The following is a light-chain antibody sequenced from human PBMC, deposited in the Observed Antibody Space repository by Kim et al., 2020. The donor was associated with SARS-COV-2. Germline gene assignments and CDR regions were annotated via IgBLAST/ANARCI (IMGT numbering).Light chain of an antibody. CDR3: SSYTSSSTLEV. Sequence: SITICCTGSSSDVGGYNYVSWYQQHPGKAPKLMIYDVSNRPSGVSNRFSGSKSGNTASLTISGLQAEDEADYYCSSYTSSSTLEVFGTGTKVTVL. CDR1: SSDVGGYNY. J-gene: IGLJ1*01. CDR2: DVS. V-gene: IGLV2-14*03.